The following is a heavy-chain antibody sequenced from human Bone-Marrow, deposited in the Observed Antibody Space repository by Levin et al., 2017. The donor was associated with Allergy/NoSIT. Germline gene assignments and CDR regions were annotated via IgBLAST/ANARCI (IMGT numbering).Heavy chain of an antibody. CDR3: AKQGHDSSGYYTGYFFGY. CDR1: GFTFNNYD. J-gene: IGHJ4*02. D-gene: IGHD3-22*01. CDR2: ISFDGTNK. Sequence: GESLKISCAASGFTFNNYDIHWVRQAPGKGLEWVAVISFDGTNKYYADSVKGRFTISRDNSKNTLYLEMNSLSAEDTAVYYCAKQGHDSSGYYTGYFFGYWGQGTLVTVSS. V-gene: IGHV3-30*18.